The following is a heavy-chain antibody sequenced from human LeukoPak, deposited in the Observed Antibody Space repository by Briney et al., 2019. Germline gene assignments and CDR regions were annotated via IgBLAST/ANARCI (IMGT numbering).Heavy chain of an antibody. CDR3: GRQDWAY. V-gene: IGHV3-11*03. CDR1: GLSLTDTY. J-gene: IGHJ4*02. D-gene: IGHD2-21*01. CDR2: ISGNSGYT. Sequence: GGSLSLSRAPSGLSLTDTYMSWVSQAPGKGLEWIAYISGNSGYTKYADSVKGRFTIYRDNARKSLYLQMNNVTAKDTAVFYCGRQDWAYWGQGTLCTVSS.